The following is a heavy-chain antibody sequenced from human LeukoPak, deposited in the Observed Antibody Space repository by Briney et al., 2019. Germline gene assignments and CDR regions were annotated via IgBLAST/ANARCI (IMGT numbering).Heavy chain of an antibody. J-gene: IGHJ5*02. D-gene: IGHD6-13*01. CDR3: ARDRLIAAAGTGNFDP. CDR2: MNPNSGNT. CDR1: GYTFTSYD. Sequence: GASVKVSCKASGYTFTSYDINWVRQATGQGPEWMGWMNPNSGNTGYAQKFQGRVTMTRNTSISTAYMELSSLRSEDTAVYYCARDRLIAAAGTGNFDPWGQGTLVTVSS. V-gene: IGHV1-8*01.